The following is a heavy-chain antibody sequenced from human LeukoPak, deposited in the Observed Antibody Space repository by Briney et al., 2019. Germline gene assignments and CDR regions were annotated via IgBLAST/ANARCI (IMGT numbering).Heavy chain of an antibody. D-gene: IGHD1-26*01. Sequence: SETLSLTCTVSGGSISSSSYYWGWIRQPPGKGLEWIGSIYYSGSTYYNPSLKSRVIISVDTSKNQFSLKLSSVTAADTAVYYCARDEWELLQGDYWGQGTLVTVSS. CDR3: ARDEWELLQGDY. CDR1: GGSISSSSYY. V-gene: IGHV4-39*07. J-gene: IGHJ4*02. CDR2: IYYSGST.